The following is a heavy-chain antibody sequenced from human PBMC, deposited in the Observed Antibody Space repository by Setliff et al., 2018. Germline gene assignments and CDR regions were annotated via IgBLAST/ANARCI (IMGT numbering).Heavy chain of an antibody. J-gene: IGHJ4*02. V-gene: IGHV1-24*01. CDR1: GYTLTGLS. CDR2: FDPEDGET. Sequence: ASVKVSCKVSGYTLTGLSMHWVRQAPGKGLEWMGGFDPEDGETIYAQKFQGRVTMTEDTSTDTAYMELSSLRSEDTAVYYCARGRTVGATNRHRLYYFDYWGQGTLVTVSS. D-gene: IGHD1-26*01. CDR3: ARGRTVGATNRHRLYYFDY.